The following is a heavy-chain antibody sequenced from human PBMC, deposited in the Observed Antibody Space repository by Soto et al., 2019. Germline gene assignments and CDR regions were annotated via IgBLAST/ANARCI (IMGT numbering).Heavy chain of an antibody. V-gene: IGHV3-23*01. CDR3: AKDRQRGYSYGLFDY. CDR2: ISGSGGST. J-gene: IGHJ4*02. Sequence: GGSLRLSCAACGFTFSSYAMSWVRQAPGKGLEWVSAISGSGGSTYYADSVKGRFTISRDNSKNTLYLQMNSLRAEDTAVYYCAKDRQRGYSYGLFDYWGQGTLVTVSS. CDR1: GFTFSSYA. D-gene: IGHD5-18*01.